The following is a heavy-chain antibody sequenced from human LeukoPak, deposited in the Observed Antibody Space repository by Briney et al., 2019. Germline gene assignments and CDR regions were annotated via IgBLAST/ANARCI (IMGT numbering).Heavy chain of an antibody. CDR1: GFTFSSYS. Sequence: GGSLRLSCAASGFTFSSYSMNWVRQAPGKGLEWVANIKQDGTEKYYVDSVKGRFTISRDNAKNSLYLQMNSLRAEDTAVYYCARDRGRANVVVVAATRTFDYWGQGTLVTVSS. CDR3: ARDRGRANVVVVAATRTFDY. CDR2: IKQDGTEK. J-gene: IGHJ4*02. D-gene: IGHD2-15*01. V-gene: IGHV3-7*01.